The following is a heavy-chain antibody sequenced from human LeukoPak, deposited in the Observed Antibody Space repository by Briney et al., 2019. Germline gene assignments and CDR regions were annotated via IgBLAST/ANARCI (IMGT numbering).Heavy chain of an antibody. J-gene: IGHJ4*02. CDR3: ARMYYDMGFDY. CDR1: GGSISSSSYY. D-gene: IGHD3-9*01. Sequence: SETLSLTCTVSGGSISSSSYYWGWIRQPPGKGLEWIGSIYYSGSTYYNPSLKSRVTISVDTSKNQFSLKLSSVTAADTAVYYCARMYYDMGFDYWGQGTLVTVSS. CDR2: IYYSGST. V-gene: IGHV4-39*07.